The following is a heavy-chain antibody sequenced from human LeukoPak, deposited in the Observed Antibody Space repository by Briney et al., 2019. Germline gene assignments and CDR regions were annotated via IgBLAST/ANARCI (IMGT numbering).Heavy chain of an antibody. D-gene: IGHD2-2*01. J-gene: IGHJ5*02. CDR1: GFTFSSYA. CDR3: ATRGLVVVPAAGNWFDP. Sequence: GGSLRLSCAASGFTFSSYAMSWVRQAPGKGLEWVSAISGSGGSTYYADSVKGRFTISRDNSKNTLYLQMNSLRDEDTAIYYCATRGLVVVPAAGNWFDPWGQGTLVTVSS. V-gene: IGHV3-23*01. CDR2: ISGSGGST.